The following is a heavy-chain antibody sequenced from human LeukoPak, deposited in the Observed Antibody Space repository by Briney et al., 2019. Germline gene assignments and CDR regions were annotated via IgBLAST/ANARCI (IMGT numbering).Heavy chain of an antibody. CDR1: GGSFSGYY. CDR3: ARKQYQLLYDGYFQH. J-gene: IGHJ1*01. D-gene: IGHD2-2*02. V-gene: IGHV4-34*01. CDR2: INHSGST. Sequence: PSETLSLTCAVYGGSFSGYYWRWIRQPPGKGLEWIGEINHSGSTNYNPSLKSRVTISVDTSKNQFSLKLSSVTAADTAVYYCARKQYQLLYDGYFQHWGQGTLVTVSS.